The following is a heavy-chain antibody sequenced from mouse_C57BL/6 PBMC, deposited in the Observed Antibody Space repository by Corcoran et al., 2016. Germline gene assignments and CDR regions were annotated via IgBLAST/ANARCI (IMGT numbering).Heavy chain of an antibody. CDR3: ARNTAWFAY. Sequence: QVQLQQSGPELVKPGASVKLSCKASCYTFTSYDINWVKQRPGQGLEWIGWLYPRDGSTKYNEKFKGKATSTVDTSSSTAYMELHSLPSEDSAVYFCARNTAWFAYWGQGTLVTVSA. CDR2: LYPRDGST. CDR1: CYTFTSYD. J-gene: IGHJ3*01. V-gene: IGHV1-85*01.